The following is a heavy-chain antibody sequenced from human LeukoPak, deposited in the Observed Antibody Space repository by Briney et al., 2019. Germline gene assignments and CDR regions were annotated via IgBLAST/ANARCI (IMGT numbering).Heavy chain of an antibody. V-gene: IGHV4-31*03. CDR3: ARDMTTVTYAFDI. J-gene: IGHJ3*02. CDR1: GGSISSGGYY. Sequence: SETLSLTCTVSGGSISSGGYYWSWIRQHPGKGLEWIGYIYYSGSTYYNPSLKSRVTISVDTSKNQFSLKLSSVAAADTAVYYCARDMTTVTYAFDIWGQGTMVTVSS. CDR2: IYYSGST. D-gene: IGHD4-11*01.